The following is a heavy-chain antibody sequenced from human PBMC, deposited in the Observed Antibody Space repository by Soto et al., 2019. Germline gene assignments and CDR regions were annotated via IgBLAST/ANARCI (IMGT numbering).Heavy chain of an antibody. Sequence: ASVKVSCKVSGYTLTGLSVQWLRQAPGKGLEWMGGFDPEDGETIYAQKFQGRVIMTEDTSTATAYMELISLTSHDTAVYYCARVHGIVAATYFFDYWGQGTLVTV. D-gene: IGHD1-26*01. CDR2: FDPEDGET. J-gene: IGHJ4*02. V-gene: IGHV1-24*01. CDR1: GYTLTGLS. CDR3: ARVHGIVAATYFFDY.